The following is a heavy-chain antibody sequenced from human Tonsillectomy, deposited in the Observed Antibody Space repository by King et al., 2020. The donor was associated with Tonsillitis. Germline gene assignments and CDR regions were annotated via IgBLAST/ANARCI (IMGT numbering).Heavy chain of an antibody. D-gene: IGHD1-1*01. CDR2: IFYSGST. Sequence: VQLQESGPGLVKPSQTLSLTCTVSGGSISSGGYYWSWIRQHPGKGLEWLGYIFYSGSTYYTPSLKSRLTISVDPSKNQFSLKLSSVTAADTAVYYCARGLTLERAVADVWGKGTTVTVSS. V-gene: IGHV4-31*03. CDR3: ARGLTLERAVADV. CDR1: GGSISSGGYY. J-gene: IGHJ6*04.